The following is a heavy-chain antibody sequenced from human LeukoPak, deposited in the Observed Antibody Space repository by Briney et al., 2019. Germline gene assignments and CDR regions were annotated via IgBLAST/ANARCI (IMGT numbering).Heavy chain of an antibody. V-gene: IGHV4-59*01. CDR3: ARVISDYDFWSGYSYYYYGMDV. J-gene: IGHJ6*02. CDR2: IYYSGST. CDR1: GGSFSGYY. D-gene: IGHD3-3*01. Sequence: SETLSLTCAVYGGSFSGYYWSWIRQPPGKGLEWIGYIYYSGSTNYNPSLKSRVTISVDTSKNQFSLKLSSVTAADTAVYYCARVISDYDFWSGYSYYYYGMDVWGQGTTVTVSS.